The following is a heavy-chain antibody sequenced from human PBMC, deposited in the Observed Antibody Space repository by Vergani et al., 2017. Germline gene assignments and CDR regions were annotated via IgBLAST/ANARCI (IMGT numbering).Heavy chain of an antibody. J-gene: IGHJ4*02. Sequence: EVQLVESGGGLVKPGGSLRLSCAASGFTFSNAWMSWVRQAPGKGLEWVGRIKSKTDGGTTDYAAPVKGRCTISSDESQNTLYLQMNSLKTEDTAVYYCTTGYCSGGSCYSGVDYWGQGTLVTVSS. D-gene: IGHD2-15*01. CDR3: TTGYCSGGSCYSGVDY. V-gene: IGHV3-15*01. CDR1: GFTFSNAW. CDR2: IKSKTDGGTT.